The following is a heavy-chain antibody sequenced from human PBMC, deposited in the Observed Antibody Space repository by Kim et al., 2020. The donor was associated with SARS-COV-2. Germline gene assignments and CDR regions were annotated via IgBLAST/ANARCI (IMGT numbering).Heavy chain of an antibody. J-gene: IGHJ5*02. V-gene: IGHV4-59*01. CDR2: IYYSAST. CDR3: ARGVRHIAAAGSVWFDP. CDR1: GGSISSYY. D-gene: IGHD6-13*01. Sequence: SETLSFTCTVSGGSISSYYWSWIRQPPGKGLEWIGYIYYSASTNYNPSLKSRVTISVDTSTNQFSLKLSSVTAEDTAVYYWARGVRHIAAAGSVWFDPWGQGTLVNVTS.